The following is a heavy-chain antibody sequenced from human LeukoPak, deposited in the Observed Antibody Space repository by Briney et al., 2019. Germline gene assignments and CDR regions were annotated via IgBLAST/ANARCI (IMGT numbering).Heavy chain of an antibody. CDR1: GYTFTSYG. CDR2: ISAYNGNT. CDR3: ARGTCSGGSCYSGPY. D-gene: IGHD2-15*01. V-gene: IGHV1-18*01. J-gene: IGHJ4*02. Sequence: ASVKVSCKASGYTFTSYGISWVRQAPGQGLEWMGRISAYNGNTNYAQKLQGRVTMTTDTSTSTAYMELRSLRSDDTAVYYCARGTCSGGSCYSGPYWGQGTLVTVSS.